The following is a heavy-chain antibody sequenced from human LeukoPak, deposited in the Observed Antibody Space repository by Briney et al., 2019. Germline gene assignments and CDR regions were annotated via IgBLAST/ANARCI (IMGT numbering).Heavy chain of an antibody. D-gene: IGHD3-22*01. Sequence: PGGSLRLSCAASGFTFSSYAMSWVRQAPGKGLEWVSVISGSGGSTYYADSVKGRFTISRDNPKNTLYLQMNSLRAEDTAVYYCAKSIGSGSYYGGDYWGQGTLVTVSS. J-gene: IGHJ4*02. V-gene: IGHV3-23*01. CDR3: AKSIGSGSYYGGDY. CDR2: ISGSGGST. CDR1: GFTFSSYA.